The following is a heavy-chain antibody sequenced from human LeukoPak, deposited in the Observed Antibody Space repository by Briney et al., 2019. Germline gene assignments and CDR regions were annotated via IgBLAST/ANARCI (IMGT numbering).Heavy chain of an antibody. Sequence: SGTLSLTCAVSGDSVNSSYWWTWVRQHAEKGLEWIGEIHHSGSTNYNWSLKSRVTISVDKSKNEFSLKLTSVTAADTAVYYCARGKAQYPPCFDFRGQGTRVTVSS. D-gene: IGHD4-11*01. CDR3: ARGKAQYPPCFDF. J-gene: IGHJ4*02. CDR2: IHHSGST. CDR1: GDSVNSSYW. V-gene: IGHV4-4*02.